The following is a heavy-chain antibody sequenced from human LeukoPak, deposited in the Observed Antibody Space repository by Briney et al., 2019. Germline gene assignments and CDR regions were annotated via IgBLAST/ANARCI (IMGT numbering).Heavy chain of an antibody. J-gene: IGHJ4*02. V-gene: IGHV4-39*01. CDR1: GGSIISSNYY. CDR3: VSTLRFLPYRRFYY. Sequence: SETLSLICSVSGGSIISSNYYWGWIRQPPGKGLEWIGSIYQSGSGSSYYNPSLKSRVTISGDTSKNQFFLRLSSVTAADTAVYYCVSTLRFLPYRRFYYWGQGTLVTVPS. CDR2: IYQSGSGSS. D-gene: IGHD3-3*01.